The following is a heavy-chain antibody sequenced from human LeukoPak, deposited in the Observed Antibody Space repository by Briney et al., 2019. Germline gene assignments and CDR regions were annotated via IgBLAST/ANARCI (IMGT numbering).Heavy chain of an antibody. V-gene: IGHV6-1*01. D-gene: IGHD6-19*01. J-gene: IGHJ4*02. CDR1: GDSVSNNNVA. CDR2: TYYKSKWYN. Sequence: SQTLSLTCAISGDSVSNNNVAWNWIRQSPSRGLEWLGRTYYKSKWYNDYAISVKSRITINPDTSKNQFSLHMNSVTPEDTAVYFCTRDPGCLDFDYWGQGTLVTVSS. CDR3: TRDPGCLDFDY.